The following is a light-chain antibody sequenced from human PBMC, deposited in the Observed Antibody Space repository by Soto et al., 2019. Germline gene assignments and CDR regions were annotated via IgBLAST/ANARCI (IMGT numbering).Light chain of an antibody. CDR2: GAP. V-gene: IGKV3-15*01. Sequence: EILMTQSPATQSVSPGDRATLSCRASQSVTYNLAWYHQRPGPDPRLLIYGAPHRGTRIPARFSGSGSGTEFTLTISSLQSEDFAVYYCQQYGSSLSFGQGTKVDIK. CDR3: QQYGSSLS. CDR1: QSVTYN. J-gene: IGKJ1*01.